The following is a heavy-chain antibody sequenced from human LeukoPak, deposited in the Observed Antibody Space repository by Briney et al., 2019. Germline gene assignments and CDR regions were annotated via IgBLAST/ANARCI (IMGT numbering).Heavy chain of an antibody. Sequence: SETLSLTCTVSGGSISSSNYYWGWIRQPPGKGLEWIGSIYYSGNTYYNPSLKSRVTISVDTSKNQFSLKLSSVTAADTAVYYCARSQFRIAAAGNNWFDPWGQGTLVTVSS. J-gene: IGHJ5*02. V-gene: IGHV4-39*07. D-gene: IGHD6-13*01. CDR3: ARSQFRIAAAGNNWFDP. CDR1: GGSISSSNYY. CDR2: IYYSGNT.